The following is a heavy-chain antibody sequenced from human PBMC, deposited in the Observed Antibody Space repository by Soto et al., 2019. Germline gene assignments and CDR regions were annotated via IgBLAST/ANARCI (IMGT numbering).Heavy chain of an antibody. V-gene: IGHV4-34*01. CDR2: INHSGST. Sequence: QVQLQQWGAGLLKPSETLSLTCAVYGGSFSGYYWSWIRQPPGKGLEWIGEINHSGSTNYNPSLKSRVTISVDTSKNQFSLKLSSVTAADTAVYYCARVLFQQLIALPMDVWGQGTTVTVSS. J-gene: IGHJ6*02. CDR1: GGSFSGYY. CDR3: ARVLFQQLIALPMDV. D-gene: IGHD6-13*01.